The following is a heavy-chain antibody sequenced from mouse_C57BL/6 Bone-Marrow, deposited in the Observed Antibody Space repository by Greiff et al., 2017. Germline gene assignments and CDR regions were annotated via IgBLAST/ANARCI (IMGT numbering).Heavy chain of an antibody. V-gene: IGHV1-72*01. CDR2: IEPNSGGT. CDR3: ARYGSSYVWYFDV. CDR1: GYTFTSYW. J-gene: IGHJ1*03. D-gene: IGHD1-1*01. Sequence: QVQLQQPGAELVKPGASVKLSCKASGYTFTSYWMHWVKQRPGRGLEWIGRIEPNSGGTKYNEKFKSKATLTVDKPSSTAYMQLSSLTSEDSAVYYCARYGSSYVWYFDVWGTGTTVTVSS.